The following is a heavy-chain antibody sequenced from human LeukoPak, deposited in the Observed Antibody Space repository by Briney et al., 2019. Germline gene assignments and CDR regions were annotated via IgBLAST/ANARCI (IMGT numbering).Heavy chain of an antibody. CDR1: TFSSYV. CDR2: VFYGGST. Sequence: TFSSYVMTWVRQAPGKGLEWIGSVFYGGSTYYNPSLKSRVTISVDTSKNQFSLQLSSLTAADTAVYYCAAGFDYWGQGTLVTVSS. J-gene: IGHJ4*02. V-gene: IGHV4-39*01. CDR3: AAGFDY.